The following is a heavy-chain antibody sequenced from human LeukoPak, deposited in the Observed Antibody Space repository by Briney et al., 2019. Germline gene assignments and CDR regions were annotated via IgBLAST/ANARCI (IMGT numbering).Heavy chain of an antibody. CDR2: ISGGSSFT. CDR1: GFSFSSFS. Sequence: GGSLRLSCAASGFSFSSFSMNWVRQAPGKGLEWVSYISGGSSFTYYVDSVKGRFTISRDNAKNSLYLQMNSLRAEDTAVYYCAKDAMAVVDYWGQGTLVTVSS. D-gene: IGHD6-19*01. CDR3: AKDAMAVVDY. J-gene: IGHJ4*02. V-gene: IGHV3-21*01.